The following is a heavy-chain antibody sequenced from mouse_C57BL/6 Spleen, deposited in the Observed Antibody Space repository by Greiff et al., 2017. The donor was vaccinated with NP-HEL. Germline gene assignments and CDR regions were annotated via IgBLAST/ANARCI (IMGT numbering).Heavy chain of an antibody. V-gene: IGHV10-3*01. D-gene: IGHD1-1*01. CDR3: VRGRGATVAQGPFAY. Sequence: EVQLVESGGGLVQPKGSLKLSCAASGFTFNTYAMHWVRQAPGKGLEWVARIRSKSSNYATYYADSVKDRFTISRDDSQSMLYLQMNNLKTEDTAMYCCVRGRGATVAQGPFAYWGQGTLVTVSA. J-gene: IGHJ3*01. CDR2: IRSKSSNYAT. CDR1: GFTFNTYA.